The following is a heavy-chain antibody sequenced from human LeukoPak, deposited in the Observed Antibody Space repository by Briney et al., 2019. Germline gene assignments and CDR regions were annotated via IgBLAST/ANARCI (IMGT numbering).Heavy chain of an antibody. Sequence: SVTVSCKASVGTFSSYAISWVRQAPGQGLEWMGGIIPIFGTANYAQKFQGRVTITADKSTSTAYMELRSLRSEDTAVYYCASSYYDSSGYPNWFDPWGQGTLVTVSS. D-gene: IGHD3-22*01. J-gene: IGHJ5*02. V-gene: IGHV1-69*06. CDR3: ASSYYDSSGYPNWFDP. CDR2: IIPIFGTA. CDR1: VGTFSSYA.